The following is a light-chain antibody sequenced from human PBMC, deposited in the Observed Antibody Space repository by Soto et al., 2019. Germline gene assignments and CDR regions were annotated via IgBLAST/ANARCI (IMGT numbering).Light chain of an antibody. J-gene: IGKJ4*01. CDR1: QSVSSNF. Sequence: EIVLTQSPGTLSLSPGERATLSCRASQSVSSNFLAWYQQKLGQAPRLLIYAASSRATGIPDRFSGSGSGTDFTLTISRLEPEDFAVYYCQQYGSSVLTFGGGTKVDIK. V-gene: IGKV3-20*01. CDR2: AAS. CDR3: QQYGSSVLT.